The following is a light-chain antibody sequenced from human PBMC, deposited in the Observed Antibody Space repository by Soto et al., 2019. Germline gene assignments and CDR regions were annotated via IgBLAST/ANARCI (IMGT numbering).Light chain of an antibody. V-gene: IGKV3-15*01. CDR3: QQYYDWPPYT. CDR1: QYISSD. CDR2: GAS. J-gene: IGKJ2*01. Sequence: EIELTQSPATLSVSPGERATLSCRASQYISSDLAWYQQRPGQAPRLLIYGASTRATGIPARFSGSGSGTEFTLTISSPQSEDFAVYYCQQYYDWPPYTFGQGTRLEIK.